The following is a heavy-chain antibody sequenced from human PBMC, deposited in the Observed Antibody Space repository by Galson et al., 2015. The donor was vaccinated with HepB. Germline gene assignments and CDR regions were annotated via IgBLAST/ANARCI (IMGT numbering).Heavy chain of an antibody. CDR2: IYYSGST. D-gene: IGHD4-17*01. CDR1: GGSISSSSYY. CDR3: ARATHYAY. Sequence: ETLSLTCTVSGGSISSSSYYWGWIRQPPGKGLEWIGSIYYSGSTYYNPSLKSRVTISVDTSKNQFSLKLSSVTAADTAVYYCARATHYAYWGQGTLVTVSS. J-gene: IGHJ4*02. V-gene: IGHV4-39*07.